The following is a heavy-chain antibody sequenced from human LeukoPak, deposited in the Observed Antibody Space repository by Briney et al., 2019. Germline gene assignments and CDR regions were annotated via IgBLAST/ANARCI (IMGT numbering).Heavy chain of an antibody. Sequence: ASVKVSCKASGYTFTNYAISWVRQAPGQGLEWVGWISAYNGNTNYAQKLQGRVTMTTDTSTSTAYMDLRSLRSDDTAVYYCARVRNSGFRYVDSWGQGTLVTVSP. D-gene: IGHD5-12*01. CDR1: GYTFTNYA. V-gene: IGHV1-18*01. J-gene: IGHJ4*02. CDR3: ARVRNSGFRYVDS. CDR2: ISAYNGNT.